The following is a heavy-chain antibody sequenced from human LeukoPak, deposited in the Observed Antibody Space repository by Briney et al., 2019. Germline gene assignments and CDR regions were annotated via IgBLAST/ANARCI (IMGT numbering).Heavy chain of an antibody. V-gene: IGHV4-39*07. CDR2: VFYNGDT. Sequence: SETLSLTCAVSGGSIIISGYYWAWIRQPPGKGLEWIGSVFYNGDTYYNPSLRSRVTISVDTSKNQFSLTLKSVTAADTAVYYCARDSMRIQTGTTPWGQGTLVTVSS. J-gene: IGHJ5*02. D-gene: IGHD1-1*01. CDR3: ARDSMRIQTGTTP. CDR1: GGSIIISGYY.